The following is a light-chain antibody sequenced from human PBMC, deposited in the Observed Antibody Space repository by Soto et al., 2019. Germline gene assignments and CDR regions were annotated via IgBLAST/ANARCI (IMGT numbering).Light chain of an antibody. J-gene: IGKJ4*01. CDR3: QQYGSSPLLT. CDR1: QSVSSSY. Sequence: EIVLTQSAGILSLSPGERATLSCRASQSVSSSYLAWYQQKPGQAPRLLIYGASSRATGIPDRFSGSGSGTDFTLTISRLEPEDFAVYYCQQYGSSPLLTFGGGTKVEIK. V-gene: IGKV3-20*01. CDR2: GAS.